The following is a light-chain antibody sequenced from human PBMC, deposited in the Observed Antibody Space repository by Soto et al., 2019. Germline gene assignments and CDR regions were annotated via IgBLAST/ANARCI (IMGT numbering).Light chain of an antibody. Sequence: DLVITPSPDSRAFSLGPRSTINCNSSHSVLYSPNKKNYLAWYQQKPGQPPKLLIYWASTRESGVPDRFSGSGSGTDFTLAISSLQAEDVAAVYYCQQDYSTPFTFGGGTKVDIK. CDR2: WAS. CDR1: HSVLYSPNKKNY. J-gene: IGKJ4*01. CDR3: QQDYSTPFT. V-gene: IGKV4-1*01.